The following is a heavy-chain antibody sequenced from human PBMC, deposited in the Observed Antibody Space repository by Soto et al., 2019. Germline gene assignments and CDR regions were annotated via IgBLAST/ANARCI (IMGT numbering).Heavy chain of an antibody. CDR2: INHSGST. D-gene: IGHD3-10*01. CDR3: ASRSYFPIYYGSGSFDY. Sequence: SETLSLTCAVYGGSFSGYYWSWIRQPPGKGLEWIGEINHSGSTNYNPSLKSRVTISVDTSKNQFSLKLSSVTAADTAVYYCASRSYFPIYYGSGSFDYWGQGTLVTVSS. J-gene: IGHJ4*02. CDR1: GGSFSGYY. V-gene: IGHV4-34*01.